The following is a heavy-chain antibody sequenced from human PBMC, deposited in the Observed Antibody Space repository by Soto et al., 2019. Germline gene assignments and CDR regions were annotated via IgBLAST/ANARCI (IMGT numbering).Heavy chain of an antibody. D-gene: IGHD3-10*01. CDR3: ARELRFGEDYYGMDV. CDR1: GGSISSGGYY. CDR2: IYYSGST. J-gene: IGHJ6*02. V-gene: IGHV4-31*03. Sequence: QVQLQESGPGLVQPSQTLSLTCTVSGGSISSGGYYWSWIRQHPGKGLEWVGYIYYSGSTYYNPSLKCRVTISVDTSKNQFSLKLSSVTAADTAVYYCARELRFGEDYYGMDVWGQGTTVTVSS.